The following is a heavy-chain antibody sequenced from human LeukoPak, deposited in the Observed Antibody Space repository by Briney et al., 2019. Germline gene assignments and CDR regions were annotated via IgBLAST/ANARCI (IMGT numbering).Heavy chain of an antibody. CDR2: ISYDGSNK. Sequence: GGSLRLSCAASGFTFSIYGMHWVRQAPGKWLVWVAVISYDGSNKYYADSVKGRFTISRDNSKNMLYLQMNSLKTEDTAVYYCTTEHTSQSRGLTFDYWGQGTLVTVSS. V-gene: IGHV3-30*03. CDR1: GFTFSIYG. D-gene: IGHD1-14*01. J-gene: IGHJ4*02. CDR3: TTEHTSQSRGLTFDY.